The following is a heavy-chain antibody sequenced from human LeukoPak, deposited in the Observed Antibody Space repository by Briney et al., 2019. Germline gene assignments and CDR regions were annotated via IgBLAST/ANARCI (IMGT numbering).Heavy chain of an antibody. Sequence: ASVKVSCKASGYTFTSYGISWVRQAPGQGLEWMGWISAYNGNTNYAQKLQGRVTMATDTSTSTAYMELRSLRSDDTAVYYCAREAYGDYVPGYWGQGTLVTVSS. J-gene: IGHJ4*02. CDR2: ISAYNGNT. CDR1: GYTFTSYG. D-gene: IGHD4-17*01. CDR3: AREAYGDYVPGY. V-gene: IGHV1-18*01.